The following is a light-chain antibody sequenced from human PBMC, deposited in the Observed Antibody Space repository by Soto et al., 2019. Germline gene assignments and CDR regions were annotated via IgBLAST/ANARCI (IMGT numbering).Light chain of an antibody. J-gene: IGKJ1*01. CDR2: GAS. CDR3: QQYNNWPWT. Sequence: EIVMTQSPATLSVSPGGRATLSCRASQSISDTLAWYQQKPGQAPRLLIYGASTRAPGFPARFSGSGSGTDFTLTISSLQSEDFEVYYCQQYNNWPWTFGKGTKVDI. CDR1: QSISDT. V-gene: IGKV3-15*01.